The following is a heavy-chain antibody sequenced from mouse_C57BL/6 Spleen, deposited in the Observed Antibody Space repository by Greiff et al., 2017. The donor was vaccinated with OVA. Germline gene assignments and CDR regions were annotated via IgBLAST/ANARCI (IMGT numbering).Heavy chain of an antibody. D-gene: IGHD2-2*01. Sequence: VQLQQSGPELVKPGASVKISCKASGYTFTDYYMNWVKQSHGKSLEWIGDINPNNGGTSYNQKFKGKATLTVDKSSSTAYMELRSLTSEDSAVYYCARGGYLYYFDYWGQGTTLTASS. V-gene: IGHV1-26*01. CDR3: ARGGYLYYFDY. CDR2: INPNNGGT. J-gene: IGHJ2*01. CDR1: GYTFTDYY.